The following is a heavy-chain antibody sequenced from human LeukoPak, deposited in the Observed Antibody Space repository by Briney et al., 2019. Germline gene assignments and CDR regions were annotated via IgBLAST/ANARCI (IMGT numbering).Heavy chain of an antibody. CDR2: ISSGSNHI. CDR1: GFTFSSYS. V-gene: IGHV3-21*01. D-gene: IGHD1-1*01. CDR3: ARVFTGWFDY. Sequence: GGSLRLSCAASGFTFSSYSINWVRQAPGKGLEGVSSISSGSNHIFYADSLKGRITISRDNAKNSVSLQMNSLRAEDTAIYYCARVFTGWFDYWGQGTLVTVSS. J-gene: IGHJ5*01.